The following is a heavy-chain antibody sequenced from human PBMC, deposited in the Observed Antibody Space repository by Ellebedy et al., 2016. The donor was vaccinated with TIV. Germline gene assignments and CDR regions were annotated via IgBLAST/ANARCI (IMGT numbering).Heavy chain of an antibody. V-gene: IGHV3-48*04. CDR2: ISGSSGIT. CDR3: ARDSSGYSPMTYYYYMDV. D-gene: IGHD3-22*01. Sequence: GESLKISCAASEFTFSIYSMNWVRQAPGKGLEWVAYISGSSGITYYADSVKGRFTISRDNAKNSLYLQMNSLRAEDTAVYYCARDSSGYSPMTYYYYMDVWGKGTTVTVSS. J-gene: IGHJ6*03. CDR1: EFTFSIYS.